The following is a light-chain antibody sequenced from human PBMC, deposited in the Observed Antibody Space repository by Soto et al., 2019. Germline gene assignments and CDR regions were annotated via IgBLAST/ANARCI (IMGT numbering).Light chain of an antibody. CDR3: YSYAGNNKWV. V-gene: IGLV2-8*01. Sequence: QSVLTQPPSASGSPGQSVAISCTGASSDVGGYNYVSWYQQHPGKAPKLMIYEVSKRPSGVPDRFSGSKSGNTASLTVSGLQAEDEADYYCYSYAGNNKWVFGGGTKVTVL. J-gene: IGLJ3*02. CDR1: SSDVGGYNY. CDR2: EVS.